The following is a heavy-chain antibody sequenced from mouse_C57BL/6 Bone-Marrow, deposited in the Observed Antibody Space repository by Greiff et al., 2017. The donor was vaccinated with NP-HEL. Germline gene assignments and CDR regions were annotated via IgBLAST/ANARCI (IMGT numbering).Heavy chain of an antibody. D-gene: IGHD6-1*01. CDR2: ISYDGST. V-gene: IGHV3-6*01. Sequence: EVQLQESGPGLVKPSQSLYLTCTVTGYSITGGYYWNWIRQFPGNQLEWIGYISYDGSTNYNPSLKNRISITRDTSKNHSFLKLNSVTTEDTATYYCARESAYWGQGTSVTVSS. J-gene: IGHJ4*01. CDR3: ARESAY. CDR1: GYSITGGYY.